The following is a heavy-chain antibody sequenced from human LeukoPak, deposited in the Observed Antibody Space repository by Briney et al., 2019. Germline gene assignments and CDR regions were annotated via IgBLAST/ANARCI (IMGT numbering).Heavy chain of an antibody. CDR2: TYYRSKWYN. CDR3: ARDFGYSGYDDYYFDY. J-gene: IGHJ4*02. CDR1: GDSVSSNSAA. V-gene: IGHV6-1*01. Sequence: SQTLSLTCAMSGDSVSSNSAAWNWIRQSPSRGLEWLGRTYYRSKWYNDYAVSVKSRMTINPDTSKNQFSLQLNSVTPEDTAVYYSARDFGYSGYDDYYFDYWGQGTLVTVAS. D-gene: IGHD5-12*01.